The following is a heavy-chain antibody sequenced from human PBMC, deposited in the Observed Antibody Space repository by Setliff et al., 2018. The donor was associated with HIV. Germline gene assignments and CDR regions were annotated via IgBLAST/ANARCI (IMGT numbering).Heavy chain of an antibody. CDR1: GGSFSNYY. V-gene: IGHV4-34*01. CDR3: ASFLVTPVTNLDY. CDR2: LSPRGTT. D-gene: IGHD4-17*01. J-gene: IGHJ4*02. Sequence: SETLSLTCTVYGGSFSNYYSNWIRQPPGKGLEWIGELSPRGTTMYNPSLKSRVTISLDTSKNQFSLKLTSVTAADTAIYYFASFLVTPVTNLDYWGPGTPVTVSS.